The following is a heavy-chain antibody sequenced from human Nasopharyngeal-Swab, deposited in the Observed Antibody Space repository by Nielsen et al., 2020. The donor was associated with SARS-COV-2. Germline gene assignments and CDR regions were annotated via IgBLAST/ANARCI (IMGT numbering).Heavy chain of an antibody. CDR2: IYYSGST. V-gene: IGHV4-31*03. J-gene: IGHJ4*02. CDR1: GGSFSSGGYY. Sequence: SEPLSLPCTVSGGSFSSGGYYWTWIRQHPGKGLEWIGYIYYSGSTYYNPSLKSRVTISVDTSKNQFSLKLSSVTAADTAVYYCARAGRITIFGVVNHFDYWGQGTLVTVSS. D-gene: IGHD3-3*01. CDR3: ARAGRITIFGVVNHFDY.